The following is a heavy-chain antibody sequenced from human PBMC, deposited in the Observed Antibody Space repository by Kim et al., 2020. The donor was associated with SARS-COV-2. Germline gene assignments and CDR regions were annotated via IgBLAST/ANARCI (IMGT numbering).Heavy chain of an antibody. CDR2: SGDKT. V-gene: IGHV3-23*01. J-gene: IGHJ5*02. CDR3: APRRWLDP. Sequence: SGDKTDYAPSVNGRFTISRDNSKNTLYLQMNSLGADDTAIYYCAPRRWLDPWGQGTLVTVSS.